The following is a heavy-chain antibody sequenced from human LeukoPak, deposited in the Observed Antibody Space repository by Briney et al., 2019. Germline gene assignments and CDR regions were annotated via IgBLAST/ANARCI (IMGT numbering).Heavy chain of an antibody. CDR3: ARDRSPTYYDSSGYYY. J-gene: IGHJ4*02. CDR1: GYTFTSYY. V-gene: IGHV1-46*01. D-gene: IGHD3-22*01. CDR2: INPSGGST. Sequence: ASVKVSCKASGYTFTSYYMHWVRQAPGQGLEWMGIINPSGGSTSHAQKLQGRVTMTRDTSTSTVYMELSSLRSEDTAVYYCARDRSPTYYDSSGYYYWGQGTLVTVSS.